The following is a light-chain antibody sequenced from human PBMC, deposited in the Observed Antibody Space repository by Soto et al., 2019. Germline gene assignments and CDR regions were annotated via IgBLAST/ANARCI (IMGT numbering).Light chain of an antibody. CDR1: QSVSSSF. CDR2: GAS. V-gene: IGKV3-20*01. CDR3: QQYGSSALT. Sequence: SPGPLTLSPVDRTTLSCRTSQSVSSSFLSWYQQKPGQAPRLLIYGASSRATGIPDRFSGSGSGTDFTLTISRLEPEDFAVYFCQQYGSSALTFGGGTKVDIK. J-gene: IGKJ4*01.